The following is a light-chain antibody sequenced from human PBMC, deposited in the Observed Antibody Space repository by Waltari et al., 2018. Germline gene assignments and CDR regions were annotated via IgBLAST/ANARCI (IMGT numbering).Light chain of an antibody. V-gene: IGKV3-11*01. CDR1: QSVTNS. CDR2: SAS. Sequence: ELVLTKSPHTLSLSPGERATLSCRATQSVTNSLAWYQQKPGQAPRVLIYSASNTATRVPSRFRGSGSGTDFTLTISSLEPEDFAVYYCQQRSHWPRTFGQGTKVEVK. J-gene: IGKJ1*01. CDR3: QQRSHWPRT.